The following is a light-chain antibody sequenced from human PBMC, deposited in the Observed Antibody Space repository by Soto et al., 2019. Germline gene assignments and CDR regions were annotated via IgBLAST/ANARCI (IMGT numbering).Light chain of an antibody. CDR3: QQYYSSPYT. Sequence: DIVMTQSPDSLGASPGERATINCKSSQSVLHSSNNKNFLAWYQQKPGQPPKMLIYWASTRESGVPDRFSGSGSGTDFTLTISSLQAEDVAVYYCQQYYSSPYTFGQGTKLEIK. CDR1: QSVLHSSNNKNF. V-gene: IGKV4-1*01. CDR2: WAS. J-gene: IGKJ2*01.